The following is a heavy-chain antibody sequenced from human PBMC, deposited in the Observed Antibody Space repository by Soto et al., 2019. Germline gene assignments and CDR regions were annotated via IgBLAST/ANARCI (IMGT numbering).Heavy chain of an antibody. CDR3: ARGVAASDWFDP. J-gene: IGHJ5*02. CDR2: IKQDGSEK. D-gene: IGHD6-25*01. V-gene: IGHV3-7*01. CDR1: GFTFSSYW. Sequence: GSLRLSCATSGFTFSSYWMSWVRQAPGKGLEWVANIKQDGSEKYYVDSVKGRFTISRDNAKNSLYLQMNSLRAEDTAVYYCARGVAASDWFDPWGQGTLVTVSS.